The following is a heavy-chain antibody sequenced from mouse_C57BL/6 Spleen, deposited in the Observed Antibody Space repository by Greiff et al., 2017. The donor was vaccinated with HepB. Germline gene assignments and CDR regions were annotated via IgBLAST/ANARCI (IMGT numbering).Heavy chain of an antibody. V-gene: IGHV1-55*01. CDR3: ARGIYYYGSSWNYFDY. J-gene: IGHJ2*01. CDR2: IYPGSGST. CDR1: GYTFTSYW. Sequence: QVQLQQSGAELVKPGASVKMSCKASGYTFTSYWITWVKQRPGQGLEWIGDIYPGSGSTNYNEKFKSKATLTVDTSSSTAYMQLSSLTSEDSAVYYCARGIYYYGSSWNYFDYWGQGTTLTVSS. D-gene: IGHD1-1*01.